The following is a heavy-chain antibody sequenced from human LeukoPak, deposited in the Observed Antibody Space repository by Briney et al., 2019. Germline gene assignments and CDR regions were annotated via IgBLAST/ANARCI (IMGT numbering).Heavy chain of an antibody. CDR3: ARGGFTDSSGYPNWFDP. D-gene: IGHD3-22*01. Sequence: ASVKVSCKASGYTFTSYGISWVRQAPGQGLEWMGWISAYNGNTNYAQKLQGRVTMTTDTSTSTAYMELRSLRSDDTAVYYCARGGFTDSSGYPNWFDPWGQGTLVTVSS. CDR2: ISAYNGNT. V-gene: IGHV1-18*01. J-gene: IGHJ5*02. CDR1: GYTFTSYG.